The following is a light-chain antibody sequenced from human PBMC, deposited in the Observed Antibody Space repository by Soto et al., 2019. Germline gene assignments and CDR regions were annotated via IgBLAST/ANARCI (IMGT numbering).Light chain of an antibody. V-gene: IGKV1-39*01. J-gene: IGKJ5*01. CDR1: QRIATF. CDR2: GAS. CDR3: QQSFGAPNT. Sequence: DIQMTQSPSSLSASVGDRVTITCRASQRIATFVNWLHQKPGKAHKVLIYGASNLPTGVTSRFRASGVGTDFTLTISNLQPEDVETYFCQQSFGAPNTFGQGTRRRL.